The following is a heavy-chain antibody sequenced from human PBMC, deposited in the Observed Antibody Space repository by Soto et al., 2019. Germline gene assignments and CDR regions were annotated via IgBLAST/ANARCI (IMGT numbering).Heavy chain of an antibody. V-gene: IGHV1-24*01. J-gene: IGHJ6*02. D-gene: IGHD2-15*01. CDR3: ATDRKIEAATYYYYYYGMDV. CDR2: FDPEDGET. CDR1: VYTLTEIS. Sequence: ASVKVSCKVSVYTLTEISMHWVRQAPGKGLEWMGGFDPEDGETIYAQKFQGRVTMTEDTSTDTAYMELSSLRSEDTAVYYCATDRKIEAATYYYYYYGMDVWGQGTTVTVSS.